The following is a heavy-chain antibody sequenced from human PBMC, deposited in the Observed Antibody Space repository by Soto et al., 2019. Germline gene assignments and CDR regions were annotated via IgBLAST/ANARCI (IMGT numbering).Heavy chain of an antibody. CDR2: ISSSSSYI. CDR1: VFTFSSYN. D-gene: IGHD6-19*01. J-gene: IGHJ4*02. Sequence: GALRLSCAASVFTFSSYNMNWVRQAPGKGLEGVSSISSSSSYIYYADSVKGRFTISRDNAKKSLYLQMNSLRAEDTAVYFCARAYSSGWYPYYIDYWGQGTLVTVSS. CDR3: ARAYSSGWYPYYIDY. V-gene: IGHV3-21*01.